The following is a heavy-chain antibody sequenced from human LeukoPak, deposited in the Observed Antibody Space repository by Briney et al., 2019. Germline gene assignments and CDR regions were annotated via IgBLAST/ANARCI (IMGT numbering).Heavy chain of an antibody. CDR1: GFTVSSNY. CDR2: IYSGGST. V-gene: IGHV3-53*01. D-gene: IGHD4-17*01. CDR3: AGVRVTTTLIDY. Sequence: GRSLRLSCAASGFTVSSNYMSWVRQAPGKGLEWVSVIYSGGSTYYADSVKGRFTISRDNSKNTLYLQVNSLRAEDTAVYYCAGVRVTTTLIDYWGQGTLVTVSS. J-gene: IGHJ4*02.